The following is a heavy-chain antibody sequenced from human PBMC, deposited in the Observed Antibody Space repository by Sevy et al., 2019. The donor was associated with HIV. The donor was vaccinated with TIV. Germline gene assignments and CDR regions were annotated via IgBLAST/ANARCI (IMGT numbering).Heavy chain of an antibody. V-gene: IGHV1-2*02. J-gene: IGHJ4*02. Sequence: ASVKVSYKASGYTFTGYYMHWVRQTPGQGLEWVGWINTLSGGTNYAQKFQGRATMTRDTSISTAYMEVTRLRSDDTAVFYCARGFSGYDLFPSGFDYWGQGTLITVSS. CDR3: ARGFSGYDLFPSGFDY. D-gene: IGHD5-12*01. CDR1: GYTFTGYY. CDR2: INTLSGGT.